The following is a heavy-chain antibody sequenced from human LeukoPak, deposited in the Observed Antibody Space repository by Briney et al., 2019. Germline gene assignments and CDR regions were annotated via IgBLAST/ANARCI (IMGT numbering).Heavy chain of an antibody. CDR2: IYHSGTT. J-gene: IGHJ4*02. Sequence: SETLSLTCTVSGDSMTRGGYYWSWVRQHPGKGLEWVGFIYHSGTTFYNPSLESRATISVDTPQNQFSLKLTSVTAADTAVYYCARAVDYRNYFDYWGQGTLVTVSS. D-gene: IGHD4-11*01. V-gene: IGHV4-31*03. CDR3: ARAVDYRNYFDY. CDR1: GDSMTRGGYY.